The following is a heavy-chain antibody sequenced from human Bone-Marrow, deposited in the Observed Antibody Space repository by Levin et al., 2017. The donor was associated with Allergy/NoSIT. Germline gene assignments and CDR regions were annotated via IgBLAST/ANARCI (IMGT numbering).Heavy chain of an antibody. J-gene: IGHJ5*02. Sequence: ASETLSLTCTVSGGSISSYYWSWIRQPPGKGLEWIGYIYYSGSTNYNPSLKSRVTISVDTSKNQFSLKLSSVTAADTAVYYCASSRRMVRGVTLGWFDPWGQGTLVTVSS. CDR3: ASSRRMVRGVTLGWFDP. V-gene: IGHV4-59*01. D-gene: IGHD3-10*01. CDR2: IYYSGST. CDR1: GGSISSYY.